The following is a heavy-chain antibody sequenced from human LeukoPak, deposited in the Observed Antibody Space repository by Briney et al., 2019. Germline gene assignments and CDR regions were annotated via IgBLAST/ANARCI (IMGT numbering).Heavy chain of an antibody. V-gene: IGHV3-23*01. CDR2: ISGSGGST. CDR1: GFAFSSYA. CDR3: AKVRYSYGYVRY. D-gene: IGHD5-18*01. J-gene: IGHJ4*02. Sequence: GGSLRLSCAASGFAFSSYAMSWVRQAPGKGLEWVSAISGSGGSTYYADSVKGRFTISRDNSKNTLYLQMNSLSAEDTAVYYCAKVRYSYGYVRYWGQGTLVTVSS.